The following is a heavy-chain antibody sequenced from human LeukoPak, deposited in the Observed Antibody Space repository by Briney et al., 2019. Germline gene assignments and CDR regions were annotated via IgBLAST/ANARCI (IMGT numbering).Heavy chain of an antibody. CDR3: ARNYSSGWPNFYYYGMDV. Sequence: PGGSLRLSCVTSGFTFSSYSMNWVRQAPGKGLEWLSHTSGSSAAIYYADSVKGRFTISRDNAKSSLYLQMNSLRVEDTAVYYCARNYSSGWPNFYYYGMDVWGQGTTVTVSS. V-gene: IGHV3-48*04. CDR2: TSGSSAAI. J-gene: IGHJ6*02. D-gene: IGHD6-19*01. CDR1: GFTFSSYS.